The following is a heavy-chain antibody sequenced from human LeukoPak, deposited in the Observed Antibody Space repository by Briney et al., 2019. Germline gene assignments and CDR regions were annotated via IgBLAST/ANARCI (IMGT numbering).Heavy chain of an antibody. Sequence: DSVKVSCKASGYTFTSYGISWVRQAPGQGLEWMGWISAYNGNTNYAQKLQGRGTMTTDTSTSTAYMGLRSLRSDDTAVYYCARGDVIVGATTNDYWGQGTLVTVSS. CDR1: GYTFTSYG. CDR3: ARGDVIVGATTNDY. D-gene: IGHD1-26*01. J-gene: IGHJ4*02. CDR2: ISAYNGNT. V-gene: IGHV1-18*01.